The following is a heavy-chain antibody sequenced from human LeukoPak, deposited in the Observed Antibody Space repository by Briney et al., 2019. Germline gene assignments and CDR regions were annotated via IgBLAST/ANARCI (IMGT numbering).Heavy chain of an antibody. Sequence: GGSLRLSCAASGFTFDDYGMSWVRQAPGKGLECVSGINWNGGSTGYADPVKGRYTISRDNAKNSLFVQMNSLSAEDTAFYYCARGGYSSTWYGGSFFDYWGQGTPVTVSS. J-gene: IGHJ4*02. CDR2: INWNGGST. CDR3: ARGGYSSTWYGGSFFDY. CDR1: GFTFDDYG. D-gene: IGHD6-13*01. V-gene: IGHV3-20*04.